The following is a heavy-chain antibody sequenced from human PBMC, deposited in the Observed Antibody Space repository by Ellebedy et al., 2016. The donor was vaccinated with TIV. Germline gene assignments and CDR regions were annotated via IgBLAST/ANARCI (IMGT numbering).Heavy chain of an antibody. CDR1: GGSFSDYY. CDR3: ARDHCSGTSCPRLNWYFDL. Sequence: MPSETLSLTRGVYGGSFSDYYWSWIRQSPGKGLEWIGEINHTGGTNYNPSLESRVTISVDTSNNQFSLKLNSVTAADTAVYYCARDHCSGTSCPRLNWYFDLWGRGTLVTGSS. D-gene: IGHD2-2*01. V-gene: IGHV4-34*01. J-gene: IGHJ2*01. CDR2: INHTGGT.